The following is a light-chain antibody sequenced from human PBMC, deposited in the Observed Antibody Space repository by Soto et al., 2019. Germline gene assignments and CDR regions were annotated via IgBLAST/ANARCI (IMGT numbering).Light chain of an antibody. V-gene: IGKV1-33*01. CDR3: QQYDNLPLT. CDR1: QDISNY. J-gene: IGKJ4*01. CDR2: DAS. Sequence: DIQMTQSPSSLSASAGDRVTITCQASQDISNYLNWYQQKPGKAPKLLIYDASNLETGVPSRFSGSGSATDFTFTISSLQPEDIATYYCQQYDNLPLTFGGGTKVDIK.